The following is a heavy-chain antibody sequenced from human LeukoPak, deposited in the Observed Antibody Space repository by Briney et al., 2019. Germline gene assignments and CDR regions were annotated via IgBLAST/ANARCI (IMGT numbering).Heavy chain of an antibody. D-gene: IGHD4-17*01. J-gene: IGHJ4*02. Sequence: GGSLRLSCVASGLTFGNYGMNCVRQAPGKGLEWVSSIGGGGYTTYYADSVRGRFTISRDNSKNTLYLQMNSLRAEDTAVYYCARVDYGDYGFDYWGQGTLVTVSS. V-gene: IGHV3-23*01. CDR1: GLTFGNYG. CDR2: IGGGGYTT. CDR3: ARVDYGDYGFDY.